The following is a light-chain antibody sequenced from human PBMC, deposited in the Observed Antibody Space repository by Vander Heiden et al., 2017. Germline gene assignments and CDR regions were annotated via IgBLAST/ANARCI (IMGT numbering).Light chain of an antibody. CDR3: QQHNSYPPWT. Sequence: DIQLTQSPSFLSASVGDRVTITCRASQGISSYLAWYQQKPGKAPKLLIYAASTLQSGVPSRFSGSGSGTEFTLTISSLQPEDFATYYCQQHNSYPPWTFGQGTKVEIK. CDR1: QGISSY. V-gene: IGKV1-9*01. J-gene: IGKJ1*01. CDR2: AAS.